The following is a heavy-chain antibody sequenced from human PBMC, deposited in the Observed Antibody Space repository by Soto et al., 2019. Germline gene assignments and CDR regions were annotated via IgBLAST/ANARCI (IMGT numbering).Heavy chain of an antibody. CDR2: ISGSGGST. CDR3: AITTGEQWVFDY. Sequence: PGESLKISCAASGFTFSSYAMSWVRQAPGKGLEWVSAISGSGGSTYYADSVKGRFTISRDNSKNTLYLQMNSLRAEDTAVYYCAITTGEQWVFDYWGQGTLVTVSS. V-gene: IGHV3-23*01. D-gene: IGHD6-19*01. J-gene: IGHJ4*02. CDR1: GFTFSSYA.